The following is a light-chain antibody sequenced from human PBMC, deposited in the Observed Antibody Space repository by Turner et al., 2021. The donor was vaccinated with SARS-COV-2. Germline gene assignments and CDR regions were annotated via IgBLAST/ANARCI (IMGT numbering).Light chain of an antibody. Sequence: QSALTQPASVSGSPGQSITLSCTGTSSDVGSYNLVSWYQQHPGKAPKLMIYEVSKRPSGVSNRFSGSKSGNTASLTISGLQAEDEADYYCCSYAGSSNLIFGGGTKLTVL. CDR1: SSDVGSYNL. CDR3: CSYAGSSNLI. V-gene: IGLV2-23*02. J-gene: IGLJ2*01. CDR2: EVS.